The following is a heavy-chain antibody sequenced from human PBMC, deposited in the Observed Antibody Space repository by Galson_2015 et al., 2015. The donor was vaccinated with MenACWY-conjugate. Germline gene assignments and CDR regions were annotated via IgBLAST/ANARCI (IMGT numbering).Heavy chain of an antibody. D-gene: IGHD6-13*01. V-gene: IGHV1-18*01. CDR1: GYTFTTYG. CDR2: IGTNHGDRNYGDT. CDR3: ARDWYCPSSICYNCFDP. J-gene: IGHJ5*02. Sequence: SVKVSCKASGYTFTTYGISWVRQAPGQGLEWMGWIGTNHGDRNYGDTNYAQKFKGRVTVTADTSTSTAYMELRSLRSDDTAVYYCARDWYCPSSICYNCFDPWGQGTLVTVSS.